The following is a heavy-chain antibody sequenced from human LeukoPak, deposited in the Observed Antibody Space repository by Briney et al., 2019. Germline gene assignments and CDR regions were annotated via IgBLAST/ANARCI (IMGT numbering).Heavy chain of an antibody. CDR3: ARGPSYYYDSSTNWFDP. V-gene: IGHV4-34*01. CDR2: IYHSGST. CDR1: GGSFSGYY. D-gene: IGHD3-22*01. Sequence: PSETLSLTCAVYGGSFSGYYWSWIRQPPGKGLEWIGYIYHSGSTYYNPSLKSRVTISVDRSKNQFSLKLSSVTAADTAVYYCARGPSYYYDSSTNWFDPWGQGTLVTVSS. J-gene: IGHJ5*02.